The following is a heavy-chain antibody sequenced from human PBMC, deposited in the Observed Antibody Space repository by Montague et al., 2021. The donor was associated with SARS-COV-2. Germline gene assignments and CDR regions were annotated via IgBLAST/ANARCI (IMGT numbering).Heavy chain of an antibody. CDR3: ARHGLVRYFDWLSQNYGMDV. CDR2: IYYSGST. CDR1: GGSISSYY. V-gene: IGHV4-59*08. J-gene: IGHJ6*02. D-gene: IGHD3-9*01. Sequence: ETLSLTCTVAGGSISSYYWSWIRQPPGKGLEWIGYIYYSGSTNYNPSLKSRVTISVDTSKNQFSLKLSSVTAADTAVYYCARHGLVRYFDWLSQNYGMDVWGQGTTVTVSS.